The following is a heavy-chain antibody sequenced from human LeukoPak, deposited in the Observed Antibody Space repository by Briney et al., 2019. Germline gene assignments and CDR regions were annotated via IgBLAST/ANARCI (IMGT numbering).Heavy chain of an antibody. CDR1: GYTFTYYY. CDR3: ARYPLSYSNNWHCYFDH. CDR2: INPSGGST. Sequence: ASVKLSCKASGYTFTYYYMHWVRQAPGQGLEWMGIINPSGGSTSYAQKFQGRVTMTRDTSTSTVYMELSSLRSEDTAVYYCARYPLSYSNNWHCYFDHWGQGTRLTVFS. D-gene: IGHD1-1*01. J-gene: IGHJ4*02. V-gene: IGHV1-46*01.